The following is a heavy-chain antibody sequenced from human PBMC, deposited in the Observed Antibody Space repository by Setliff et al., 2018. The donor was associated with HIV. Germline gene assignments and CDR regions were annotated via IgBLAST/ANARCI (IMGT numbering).Heavy chain of an antibody. Sequence: SETLSLTCAVSGFSISSGFFWGWVRQPPGKGLEWIGSIYQSGTTYYNPALKSRVTISVDTSKNQFSLRLTSVTAADTAVYFCARVETTVTSRLDYWGQGTLFTVSS. D-gene: IGHD4-17*01. CDR2: IYQSGTT. J-gene: IGHJ4*02. CDR3: ARVETTVTSRLDY. V-gene: IGHV4-38-2*01. CDR1: GFSISSGFF.